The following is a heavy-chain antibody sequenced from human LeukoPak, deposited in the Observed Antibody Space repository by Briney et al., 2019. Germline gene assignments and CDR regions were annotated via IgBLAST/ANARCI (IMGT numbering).Heavy chain of an antibody. CDR3: ARDPGRAGTTEWYYFGS. CDR1: GFTFSSFA. D-gene: IGHD3-3*01. Sequence: GGSLRLSCAASGFTFSSFAMHWVRQAPGKGLEYVSSINTKGNRPFYANSVKGRFTVSRDNSKNMVYLQMGSLRAEDMAVYYCARDPGRAGTTEWYYFGSWGQGTLVTVSS. V-gene: IGHV3-64*01. CDR2: INTKGNRP. J-gene: IGHJ4*02.